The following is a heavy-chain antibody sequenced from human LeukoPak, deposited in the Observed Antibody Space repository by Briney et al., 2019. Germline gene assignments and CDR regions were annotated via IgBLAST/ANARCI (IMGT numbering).Heavy chain of an antibody. J-gene: IGHJ4*02. CDR1: GGAISSGGYY. D-gene: IGHD3-10*01. V-gene: IGHV4-61*02. CDR2: IHASGST. CDR3: ARDLDGDGVYYFDY. Sequence: SQTLSLTCTVSGGAISSGGYYWSWIRQPAGKGLEWIGSIHASGSTYYNPSLKSRVTISVDTSKNQFSLKLSSVTAADTAVYYCARDLDGDGVYYFDYWGQGSLVTVSS.